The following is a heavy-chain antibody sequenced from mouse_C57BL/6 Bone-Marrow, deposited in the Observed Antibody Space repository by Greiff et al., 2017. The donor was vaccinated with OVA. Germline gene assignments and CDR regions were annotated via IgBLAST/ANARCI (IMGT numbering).Heavy chain of an antibody. CDR3: ARGYYGRSNWYFDV. J-gene: IGHJ1*03. Sequence: QVQLQQSGPELVKPGASVKISCKASGYAFSSSWMNWVKQRPGQGLEWIGRIYPGDGDTNYNGKFKGKATLTADKSSSTAYMQLSSLTSEDSAVYFCARGYYGRSNWYFDVWGTGTTVTVSS. CDR2: IYPGDGDT. D-gene: IGHD1-1*01. CDR1: GYAFSSSW. V-gene: IGHV1-82*01.